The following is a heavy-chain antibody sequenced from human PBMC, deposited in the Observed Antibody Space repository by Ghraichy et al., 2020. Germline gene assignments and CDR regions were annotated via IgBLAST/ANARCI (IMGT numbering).Heavy chain of an antibody. J-gene: IGHJ4*01. CDR1: GFTFSRYW. V-gene: IGHV3-7*03. CDR3: ASLNVDTTMSDAFES. D-gene: IGHD5-18*01. CDR2: VSPHGDET. Sequence: GGSLRLSCVASGFTFSRYWMTWVRKAPGKGLEWVANVSPHGDETLYLGSVKGRFTISRDNARNSVNLLLNSLRAEDAAVYCCASLNVDTTMSDAFESWGRGGLVIVSS.